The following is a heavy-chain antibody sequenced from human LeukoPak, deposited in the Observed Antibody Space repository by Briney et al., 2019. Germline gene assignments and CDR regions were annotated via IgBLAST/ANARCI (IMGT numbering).Heavy chain of an antibody. V-gene: IGHV3-11*04. J-gene: IGHJ4*02. CDR2: ISDTGSII. D-gene: IGHD3-16*01. Sequence: TGGSLRLSCAASGFTFSDYYMTWIRQAPGKGLEWVSYISDTGSIIFYADSVKGRFTISRDNAKNTLYLQMNSLRAEDTAVYYCARESWGYYFDYWGQGTLVTVSS. CDR3: ARESWGYYFDY. CDR1: GFTFSDYY.